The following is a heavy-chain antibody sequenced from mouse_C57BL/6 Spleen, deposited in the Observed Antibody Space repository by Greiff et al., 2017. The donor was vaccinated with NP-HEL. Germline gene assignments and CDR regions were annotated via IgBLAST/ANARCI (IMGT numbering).Heavy chain of an antibody. CDR2: IYPGDGDT. Sequence: VQLQQSGAELVKPGASVKISCKASGYAFSSYWMNWVKQRPGKGLEWIGQIYPGDGDTNYNGKFKGKATLTADKSSSTAYMQLSSLTSEDAAVYFCARRITQWYFDFWGTGTTVTVSS. V-gene: IGHV1-80*01. CDR1: GYAFSSYW. D-gene: IGHD1-1*01. CDR3: ARRITQWYFDF. J-gene: IGHJ1*03.